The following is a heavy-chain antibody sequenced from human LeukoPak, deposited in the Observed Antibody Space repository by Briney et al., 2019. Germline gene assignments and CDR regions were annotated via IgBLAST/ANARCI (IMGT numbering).Heavy chain of an antibody. CDR2: INTDGSST. Sequence: GGSLRLSCAASGFTFSSYWMHWVRQAPGKGLVWVSRINTDGSSTSYADSVKGRFTISRDNAKNTLYLQMNSLRAEDTAVYYCARGYCSSTSCLGDAFDIWGQGTMVTVSS. CDR1: GFTFSSYW. V-gene: IGHV3-74*01. J-gene: IGHJ3*02. D-gene: IGHD2-2*01. CDR3: ARGYCSSTSCLGDAFDI.